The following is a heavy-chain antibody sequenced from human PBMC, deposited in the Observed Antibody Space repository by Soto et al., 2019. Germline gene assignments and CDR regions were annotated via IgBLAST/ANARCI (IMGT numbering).Heavy chain of an antibody. V-gene: IGHV1-46*01. D-gene: IGHD5-18*01. J-gene: IGHJ4*02. CDR3: ARGDVDTAIVNLAALEFDN. CDR2: INPSDGST. CDR1: GYTFTIYY. Sequence: ASVKVSCKASGYTFTIYYMHWVRQAPGQGLEWMGIINPSDGSTSYAQKFQGRVTMASDTSTSTVYMELSSLRYEDTAVYYCARGDVDTAIVNLAALEFDNWGQGTLVT.